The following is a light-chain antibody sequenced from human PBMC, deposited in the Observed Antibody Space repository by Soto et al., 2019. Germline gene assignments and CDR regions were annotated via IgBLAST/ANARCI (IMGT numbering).Light chain of an antibody. CDR2: GTS. J-gene: IGKJ1*01. CDR1: QSVNGH. Sequence: EIVVTQSPATLSVSPGERATLSCRVSQSVNGHLAWYQQRPGQAPRLLIYGTSTRATDVPLRFSGGGSGTEFTLTISSLQSEDFVVYFCHQYFDWPRGTFGRGTKLEI. V-gene: IGKV3-15*01. CDR3: HQYFDWPRGT.